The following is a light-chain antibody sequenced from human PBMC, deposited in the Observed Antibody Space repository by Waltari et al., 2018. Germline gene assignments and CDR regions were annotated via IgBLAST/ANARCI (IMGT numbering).Light chain of an antibody. CDR1: SSDVGSYNY. CDR3: SLYLASNNKLL. V-gene: IGLV2-8*01. CDR2: EVN. J-gene: IGLJ2*01. Sequence: QSALTQPPSASGSPGQSVSISCTGTSSDVGSYNYVSWYQQNPGKAPKLMIYEVNMRPPGVPVPFSCSNSGNTASLTVSGLQAEDESDYYCSLYLASNNKLLFGGGTKLTVL.